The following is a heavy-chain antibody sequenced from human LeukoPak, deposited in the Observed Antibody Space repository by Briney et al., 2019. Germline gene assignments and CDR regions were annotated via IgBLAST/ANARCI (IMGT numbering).Heavy chain of an antibody. J-gene: IGHJ4*02. CDR2: IISKSDGETT. V-gene: IGHV3-15*01. CDR1: GFSLSDTY. Sequence: PGGSLRLSCAASGFSLSDTYMSWVRQTPGKRLEWIGRIISKSDGETTDYAAPVQGRFIISRDDSKGTLYLQLNSLRTDDTAVYYCLAQYYFDYWGRGTLVTVSS. D-gene: IGHD4-11*01. CDR3: LAQYYFDY.